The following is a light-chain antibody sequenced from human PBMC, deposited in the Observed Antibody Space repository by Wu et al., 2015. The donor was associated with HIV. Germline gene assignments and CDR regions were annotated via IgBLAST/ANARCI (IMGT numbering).Light chain of an antibody. V-gene: IGKV3-11*01. Sequence: EIVLTQSPVTLSLSPGERATLSCRASQSVSSSLVWFQQKPGQAPRLLIYDASNRVTGIPPRFSGSGSGTHLTLNISSLEPDDFAIYYCQQSTNGPLTFGQGTRLDNK. J-gene: IGKJ5*01. CDR1: QSVSSS. CDR2: DAS. CDR3: QQSTNGPLT.